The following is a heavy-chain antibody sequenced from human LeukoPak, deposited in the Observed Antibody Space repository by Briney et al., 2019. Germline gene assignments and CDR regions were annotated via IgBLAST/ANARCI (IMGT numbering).Heavy chain of an antibody. V-gene: IGHV3-7*01. J-gene: IGHJ4*02. CDR3: SNGIYDRSY. D-gene: IGHD2-8*01. CDR2: IKQDGSEA. Sequence: GGSLRLSCAASGFTFTTYWMAWVRQAPGKGLEWVANIKQDGSEAVYADSVRGRFTVSRDNAKNSLYLQMNSLRVEDTAVYYCSNGIYDRSYWGQGTLVTVSS. CDR1: GFTFTTYW.